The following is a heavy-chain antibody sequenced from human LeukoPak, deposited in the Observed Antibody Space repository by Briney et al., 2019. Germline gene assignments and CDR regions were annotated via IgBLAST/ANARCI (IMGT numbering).Heavy chain of an antibody. V-gene: IGHV4-4*07. CDR1: GGSISSYY. Sequence: SETLSLTCTVSGGSISSYYWSWVRQPAGKGLEWIGRFYTSGSTNYNPSLKSRLTMSVDTSKNQFSLKLSSVTAADTAVYYCARGPSGIGYCSSTSCPGNYYYYMDVWGKGTTVTVSS. CDR3: ARGPSGIGYCSSTSCPGNYYYYMDV. CDR2: FYTSGST. D-gene: IGHD2-2*01. J-gene: IGHJ6*03.